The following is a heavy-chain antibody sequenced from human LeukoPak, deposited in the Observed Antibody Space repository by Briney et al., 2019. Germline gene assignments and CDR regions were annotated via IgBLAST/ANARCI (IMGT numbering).Heavy chain of an antibody. D-gene: IGHD2-2*01. CDR1: GLTYCSYW. CDR2: IKQDGSEK. V-gene: IGHV3-7*03. J-gene: IGHJ4*02. Sequence: GGPLTLFCGASGLTYCSYWMRGARQSREEAGECVAYIKQDGSEKYYVHSVKGRITISRDNDKNSMYLQMKSRRDEEAAVYYCSRGGRYQLLETFDYWGQGTLVAVSS. CDR3: SRGGRYQLLETFDY.